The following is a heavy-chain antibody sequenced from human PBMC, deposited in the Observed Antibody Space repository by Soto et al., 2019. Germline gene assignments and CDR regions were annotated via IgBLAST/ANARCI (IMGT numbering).Heavy chain of an antibody. V-gene: IGHV3-33*01. CDR2: IWYDGSNK. CDR3: ARDQVMLGGDGVYCAY. Sequence: QVQLVESGGGVVQPGRSLRLSCAASGFTFSSDGMHWVRQAPGKGRELVAVIWYDGSNKYYADSVKGRFTISRDHSKNTLYLQVNSLRAEDTAVYYCARDQVMLGGDGVYCAYWGQGTLVTVSS. J-gene: IGHJ4*02. D-gene: IGHD3-16*01. CDR1: GFTFSSDG.